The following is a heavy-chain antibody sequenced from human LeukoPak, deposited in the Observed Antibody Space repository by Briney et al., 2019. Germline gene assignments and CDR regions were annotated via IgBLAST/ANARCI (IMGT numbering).Heavy chain of an antibody. D-gene: IGHD2-15*01. CDR1: GGTFSSYA. Sequence: SVKVSCKASGGTFSSYAISWVRQAPGQGLEWMGGIIPIFGTANYAQKFQGRVTITADKSTSTAYVELSSLRSEDTAVYYCARVGYCSGGSCYGAFDIWGQGTMVTVSS. V-gene: IGHV1-69*06. CDR2: IIPIFGTA. J-gene: IGHJ3*02. CDR3: ARVGYCSGGSCYGAFDI.